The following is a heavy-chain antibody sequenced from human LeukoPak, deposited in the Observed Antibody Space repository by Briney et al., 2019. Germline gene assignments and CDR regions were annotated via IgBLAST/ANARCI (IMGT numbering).Heavy chain of an antibody. CDR3: ARGSGGYCSSTSCSFDP. D-gene: IGHD2-2*01. CDR2: IYHSGST. CDR1: GGSISSGDYY. Sequence: SETLSLTCTVSGGSISSGDYYWSWIRQPPGKGLEWIGYIYHSGSTYYNPSLKSRVTISVDRSKNQFSLKLSSVTAADTAVYYCARGSGGYCSSTSCSFDPWGQGTLVTVSS. V-gene: IGHV4-30-4*08. J-gene: IGHJ5*02.